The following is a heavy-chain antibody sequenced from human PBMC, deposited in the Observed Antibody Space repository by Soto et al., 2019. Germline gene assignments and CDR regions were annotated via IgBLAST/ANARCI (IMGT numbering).Heavy chain of an antibody. J-gene: IGHJ5*02. D-gene: IGHD6-25*01. CDR2: VNANNGGA. V-gene: IGHV1-2*02. Sequence: ASVKVSCKXSGYTFTDYHIHWVRQAPGQGLEFMGWVNANNGGAGSAQQFQGRVTVTRDTSITTVYMELSNLRSDDTAVYYCAREGGSETLQPSYNWFDTWGQGTLVTVSS. CDR3: AREGGSETLQPSYNWFDT. CDR1: GYTFTDYH.